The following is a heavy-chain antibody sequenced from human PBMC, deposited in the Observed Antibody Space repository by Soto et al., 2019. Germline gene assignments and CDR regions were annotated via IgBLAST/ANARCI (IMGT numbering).Heavy chain of an antibody. V-gene: IGHV3-30*03. CDR2: LSYEGSEE. Sequence: GGSLRLSCAASGFNFGVFGMHWVRQAPGKGLEWLSVLSYEGSEEYYADSVRGRFTISRDNSKNTLFLQVDSLRVDGTGVYYCALTRRSSLLEVAGPGFEYWGQGTLVTVSS. CDR3: ALTRRSSLLEVAGPGFEY. J-gene: IGHJ4*02. D-gene: IGHD6-19*01. CDR1: GFNFGVFG.